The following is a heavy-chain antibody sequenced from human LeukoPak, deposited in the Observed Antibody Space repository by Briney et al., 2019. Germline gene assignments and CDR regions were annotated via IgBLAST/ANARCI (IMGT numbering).Heavy chain of an antibody. CDR2: IYSGGST. V-gene: IGHV3-53*01. D-gene: IGHD2-2*01. CDR3: AREDFGSSTSLSHFDY. Sequence: GGSLRFPCAAAGFAVSSNNRSWFRRAPGKGLEGVSVIYSGGSTYYAASVKGRFTISRDKSKNTLYLQMNSLRAEDTAVYYCAREDFGSSTSLSHFDYWGQGTLVTVSS. CDR1: GFAVSSNN. J-gene: IGHJ4*02.